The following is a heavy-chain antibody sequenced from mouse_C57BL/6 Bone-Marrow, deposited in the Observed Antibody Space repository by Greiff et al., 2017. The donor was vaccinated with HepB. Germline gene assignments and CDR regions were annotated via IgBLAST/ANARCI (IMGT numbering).Heavy chain of an antibody. V-gene: IGHV5-6*01. CDR1: GFTFSSYG. D-gene: IGHD3-2*02. J-gene: IGHJ3*01. Sequence: EVQRVESGGDLVKPGGSLKLSCAASGFTFSSYGMSWVRQTPDKRLEWVATISSGGSYTYYPDSVKGRFTISRDNAKNTLYLQMSSLKSEDTAMYYCARHPLRPFAYWGQGTLVTVSA. CDR2: ISSGGSYT. CDR3: ARHPLRPFAY.